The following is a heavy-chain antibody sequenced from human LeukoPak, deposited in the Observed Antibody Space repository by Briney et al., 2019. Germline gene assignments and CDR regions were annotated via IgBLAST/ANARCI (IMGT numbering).Heavy chain of an antibody. V-gene: IGHV3-64D*06. D-gene: IGHD6-13*01. CDR1: GFTFRSYA. J-gene: IGHJ4*02. CDR3: VKDRWQSLPYYFDY. CDR2: ISSNGGST. Sequence: GGSLRLSCSASGFTFRSYALHWVRQAPGKGLEYVSSISSNGGSTYYADSVKGRFTISRDNSKNTLYLQMSSLKPEDTAVFYCVKDRWQSLPYYFDYWGQGTLVTVSS.